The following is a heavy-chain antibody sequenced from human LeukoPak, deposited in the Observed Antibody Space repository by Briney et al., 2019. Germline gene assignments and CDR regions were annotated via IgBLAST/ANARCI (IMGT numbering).Heavy chain of an antibody. V-gene: IGHV3-23*01. Sequence: GGSLRLSCAASGFTFSSYAMSWVRQAPGKGLEWVSAISGSGGSTYYADSVKGRFTISRDNSKNTLYLQMNSLRAEDTAVYYCANQRGYHDSSGYYYWGQGTLVTVPS. J-gene: IGHJ4*02. CDR2: ISGSGGST. CDR3: ANQRGYHDSSGYYY. CDR1: GFTFSSYA. D-gene: IGHD3-22*01.